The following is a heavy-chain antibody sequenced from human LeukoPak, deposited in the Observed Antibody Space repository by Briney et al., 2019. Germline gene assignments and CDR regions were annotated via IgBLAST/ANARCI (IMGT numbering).Heavy chain of an antibody. Sequence: GGSLRLSCAASGFTFSNYWMSWVRQAPGKGLEWVANIKQDGSDKNYVDSVKGRFTISRDNTKNSLYLQMNSLRTEVTAVYCCVRERGWPLNYFDYWAREPWSPSPQ. J-gene: IGHJ4*02. D-gene: IGHD5-24*01. CDR3: VRERGWPLNYFDY. V-gene: IGHV3-7*04. CDR2: IKQDGSDK. CDR1: GFTFSNYW.